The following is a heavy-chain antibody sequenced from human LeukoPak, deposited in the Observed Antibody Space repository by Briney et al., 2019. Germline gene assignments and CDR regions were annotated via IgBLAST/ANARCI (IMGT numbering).Heavy chain of an antibody. CDR2: IHYTGKP. J-gene: IGHJ6*02. D-gene: IGHD3-16*01. Sequence: SETLPLTCSVSGGSISGHYWTWIRQPPGKGLEWIGQIHYTGKPDYNPSLKSRITISVDTSKNQVSLQVSSVTAADSVIYYCARFGVDYDMDVWGHGTTVTVFS. CDR3: ARFGVDYDMDV. CDR1: GGSISGHY. V-gene: IGHV4-59*11.